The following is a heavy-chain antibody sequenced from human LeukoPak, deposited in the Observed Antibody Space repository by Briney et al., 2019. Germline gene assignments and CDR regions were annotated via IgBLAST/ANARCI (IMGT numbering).Heavy chain of an antibody. D-gene: IGHD2-15*01. J-gene: IGHJ4*02. V-gene: IGHV3-23*01. Sequence: GESLRLSCAASAFSFSDYAMSWVRQTPGKGLEWVSAISGSGSSTYHADSVKGRLTISRDNSRNTVHLQMNNLRAEDTAVYYCARQLGYCSDGSCYFDHWGQGVLVTVSS. CDR2: ISGSGSST. CDR1: AFSFSDYA. CDR3: ARQLGYCSDGSCYFDH.